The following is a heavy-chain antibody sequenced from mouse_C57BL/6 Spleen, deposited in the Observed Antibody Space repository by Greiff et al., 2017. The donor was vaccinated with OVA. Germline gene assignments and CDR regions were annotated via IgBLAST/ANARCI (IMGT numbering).Heavy chain of an antibody. Sequence: DVQLQESGGGLVKPGGSLKLSCAASGFTFSDYGMHWVRQAPEKGLEWVAYISSGSSTIYYADTVKGRFTISRDNAKNTLFLQMTSLRSEDTAMYYCARPGTYAMDYWGQGTSVTVSS. V-gene: IGHV5-17*01. CDR3: ARPGTYAMDY. D-gene: IGHD1-1*01. CDR2: ISSGSSTI. J-gene: IGHJ4*01. CDR1: GFTFSDYG.